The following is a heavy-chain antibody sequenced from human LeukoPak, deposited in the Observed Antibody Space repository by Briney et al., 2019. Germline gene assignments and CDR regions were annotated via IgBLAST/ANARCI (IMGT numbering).Heavy chain of an antibody. CDR2: ISSSGSTI. D-gene: IGHD2-2*01. J-gene: IGHJ3*02. CDR3: ARDRCSSTSCYGAFDI. Sequence: GGSLRLSCAASGFTFSDYYMSWIRQAPGKGLEWVSYISSSGSTIYYADSVKGRFTISRDNAKNSLYLQMNSLRSDDTAVYYCARDRCSSTSCYGAFDIWGQGTMVTVSS. CDR1: GFTFSDYY. V-gene: IGHV3-11*01.